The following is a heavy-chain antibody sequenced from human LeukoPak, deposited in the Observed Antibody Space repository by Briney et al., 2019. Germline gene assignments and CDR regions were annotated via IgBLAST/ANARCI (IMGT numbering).Heavy chain of an antibody. CDR2: ISWNGYST. CDR3: AVNGGGDSGYGNFDY. J-gene: IGHJ4*02. D-gene: IGHD5-12*01. CDR1: GFSFRGYT. Sequence: PGGSLRLSCAASGFSFRGYTMHWVRQAPGKGLEWVSLISWNGYSTSYGASVEGRFTISRDNAKNSMYLQMNSLRAEDTAFYYCAVNGGGDSGYGNFDYWGQGTLVTVSS. V-gene: IGHV3-43*01.